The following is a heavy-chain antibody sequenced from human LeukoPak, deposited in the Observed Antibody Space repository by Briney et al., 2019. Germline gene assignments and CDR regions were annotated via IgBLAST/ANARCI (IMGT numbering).Heavy chain of an antibody. J-gene: IGHJ6*03. D-gene: IGHD1-26*01. CDR1: GFTFEYYV. CDR2: ISSTGNYI. Sequence: SGGSLRLSCTASGFTFEYYVMNWVRQAPGKGLESVASISSTGNYINYADSLKGRLTISRDNANNSLSLQMNSLRAEDTAVYYCTRDWSGSYASYHYYMDVWGKGTTVTVSS. CDR3: TRDWSGSYASYHYYMDV. V-gene: IGHV3-21*01.